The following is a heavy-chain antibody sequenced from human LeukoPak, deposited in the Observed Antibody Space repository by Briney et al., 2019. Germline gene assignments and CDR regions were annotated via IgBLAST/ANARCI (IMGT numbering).Heavy chain of an antibody. Sequence: ASVKVSCKASGGTFSSYAISWVRQAPGQGLEWMGGIIPIFGTANYAQKFQGRVTITADESTSTAYMALSSLRSEDTAVYYCAVLVAVAGTVDYWGQGTLVTVSS. CDR2: IIPIFGTA. D-gene: IGHD6-19*01. V-gene: IGHV1-69*01. CDR3: AVLVAVAGTVDY. CDR1: GGTFSSYA. J-gene: IGHJ4*02.